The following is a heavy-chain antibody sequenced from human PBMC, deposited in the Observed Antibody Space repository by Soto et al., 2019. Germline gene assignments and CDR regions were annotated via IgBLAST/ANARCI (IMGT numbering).Heavy chain of an antibody. D-gene: IGHD3-22*01. CDR3: ARWHYYDSSGYRSFDY. CDR1: GGSVSSAIYY. Sequence: SETLSLTCTVSGGSVSSAIYYWTWIRQPPGKGLEWIGYVYYSGTTKSNPSLKSRVIISLDTSKNQFSLKLSSVAAADTAVYYCARWHYYDSSGYRSFDYWGQGTPVTVSS. V-gene: IGHV4-61*01. CDR2: VYYSGTT. J-gene: IGHJ4*02.